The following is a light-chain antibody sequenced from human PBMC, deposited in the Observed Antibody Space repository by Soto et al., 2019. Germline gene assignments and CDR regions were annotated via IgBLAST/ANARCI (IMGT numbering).Light chain of an antibody. CDR1: SSDVGAYIY. CDR2: EVN. CDR3: SSYTSSSNVV. J-gene: IGLJ2*01. Sequence: QSALTQPASVSGSPGQSITISCTGTSSDVGAYIYVSWYQHHPGKAPKLMIYEVNNRPSGVSNRFSGSTSGNTASLTISGLQPEDEADYYCSSYTSSSNVVFGGGTKLTVL. V-gene: IGLV2-14*01.